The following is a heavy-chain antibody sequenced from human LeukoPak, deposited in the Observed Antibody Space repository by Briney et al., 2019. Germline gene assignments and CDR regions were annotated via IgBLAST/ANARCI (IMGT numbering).Heavy chain of an antibody. J-gene: IGHJ4*02. CDR3: ASVYGDYGGGYSY. D-gene: IGHD4-17*01. V-gene: IGHV3-64*01. Sequence: GGSLRLSCAASGFTFSSYSMHWVRQAPGKGLEYVSAISSNGGSRYYASSVRGRFTISRDNSKNTLYLQMGSLRTEDMAVYYCASVYGDYGGGYSYWGQGTLVTVSS. CDR1: GFTFSSYS. CDR2: ISSNGGSR.